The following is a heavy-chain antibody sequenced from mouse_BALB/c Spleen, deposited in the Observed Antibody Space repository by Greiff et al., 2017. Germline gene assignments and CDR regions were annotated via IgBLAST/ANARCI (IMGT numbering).Heavy chain of an antibody. CDR3: ARRTGTGAMDY. J-gene: IGHJ4*01. CDR1: GFTFSDYY. Sequence: EVKLVESGGGLVKPGGSLKLSCAASGFTFSDYYMYWVRQTPEKRLEWVATISDGGSYTYYPDSVKGRFTISRDNAKNNLYLQMSSLKSEDTAMYYCARRTGTGAMDYWGQGTSVTVSS. D-gene: IGHD4-1*01. V-gene: IGHV5-4*02. CDR2: ISDGGSYT.